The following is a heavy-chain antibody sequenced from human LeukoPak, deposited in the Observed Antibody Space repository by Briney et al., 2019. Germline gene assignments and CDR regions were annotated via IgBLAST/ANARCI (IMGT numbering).Heavy chain of an antibody. V-gene: IGHV3-48*03. Sequence: PGGSLRLSCAASGFTFSSYEMNWVRQAPGKGLEWVSYISSSGSTIYYADSVKGRFTISRDNAKNSLYLQMNSLRAEDTAVYYCARESYDFWSGYIDYWGQGTLVTVPS. J-gene: IGHJ4*02. CDR2: ISSSGSTI. CDR3: ARESYDFWSGYIDY. CDR1: GFTFSSYE. D-gene: IGHD3-3*01.